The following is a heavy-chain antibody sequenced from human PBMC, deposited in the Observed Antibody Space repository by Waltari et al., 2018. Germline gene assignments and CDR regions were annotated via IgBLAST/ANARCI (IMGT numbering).Heavy chain of an antibody. CDR1: GGTFSSYA. D-gene: IGHD2-21*01. Sequence: QVQLVQSGAEVKKPGSSVKVSCKASGGTFSSYAISWVRQAPGQGLEWMGGITPICGTANYAQKFQGRVTITADESTSTAYMELSSLRSEDTAVYYCARAPSKAYCGGDCYLGYWGQGTLVTVSS. CDR2: ITPICGTA. CDR3: ARAPSKAYCGGDCYLGY. V-gene: IGHV1-69*01. J-gene: IGHJ4*02.